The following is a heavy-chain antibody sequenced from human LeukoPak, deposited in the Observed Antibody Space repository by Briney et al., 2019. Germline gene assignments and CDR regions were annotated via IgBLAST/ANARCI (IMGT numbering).Heavy chain of an antibody. J-gene: IGHJ4*02. CDR1: GFTFNNFG. Sequence: GGSLRLSCAASGFTFNNFGMSWVRQAPGKGLEWVSAISGSGGSTFYADSVKGRFTISRDHSQNTLYLQMNSLRTEDTAVYYCAREISTGWPDYWGQGTLVTVSS. V-gene: IGHV3-23*01. CDR2: ISGSGGST. CDR3: AREISTGWPDY. D-gene: IGHD6-19*01.